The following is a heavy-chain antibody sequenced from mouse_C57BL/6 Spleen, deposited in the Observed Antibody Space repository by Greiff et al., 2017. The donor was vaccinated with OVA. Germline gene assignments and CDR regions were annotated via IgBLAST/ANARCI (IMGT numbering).Heavy chain of an antibody. CDR2: FVPSDSYT. J-gene: IGHJ2*01. CDR3: ARKTTVVAFDY. Sequence: QVQLQQPGAELVKPGASVKLSCKASGYTFTSYWMQWVKQRPGQGLVWIGEFVPSDSYTNYNQKFKGKATLTVDTSSSTAYMQLSSLTSEDSAVDYCARKTTVVAFDYWGQGTTLTVSS. V-gene: IGHV1-50*01. D-gene: IGHD1-1*01. CDR1: GYTFTSYW.